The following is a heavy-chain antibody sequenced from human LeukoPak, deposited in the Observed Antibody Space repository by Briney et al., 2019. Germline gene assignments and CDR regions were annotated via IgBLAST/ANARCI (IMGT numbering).Heavy chain of an antibody. J-gene: IGHJ4*02. CDR3: AKDPGIHPKNQHPESGDY. CDR1: GGSFSGYY. CDR2: INHSGST. D-gene: IGHD1-14*01. Sequence: SETLSLTCAVYGGSFSGYYWSWIRQPPGKGLEWIGEINHSGSTNYNPSLKSRVTISVDTSKNQFSLKLSSVTAADTAVYYCAKDPGIHPKNQHPESGDYWGQGILVPVSS. V-gene: IGHV4-34*01.